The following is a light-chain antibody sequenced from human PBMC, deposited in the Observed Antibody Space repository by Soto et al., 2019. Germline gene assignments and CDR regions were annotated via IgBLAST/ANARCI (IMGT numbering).Light chain of an antibody. J-gene: IGKJ5*01. CDR2: DAS. Sequence: ILLTQSPATLSLSPGERATLSCRISQSVSSYLAWYQQKPGQAPRLLIYDASNRAPGIPARFSGSGSGTDFTLTISSLEPKDFAVYYCQQRSNWPPITFGQGTRLEIK. CDR1: QSVSSY. CDR3: QQRSNWPPIT. V-gene: IGKV3-11*01.